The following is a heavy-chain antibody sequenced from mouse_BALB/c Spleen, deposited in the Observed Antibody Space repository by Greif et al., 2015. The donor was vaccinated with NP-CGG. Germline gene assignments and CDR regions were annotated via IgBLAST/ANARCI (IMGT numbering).Heavy chain of an antibody. CDR2: INSNGGST. V-gene: IGHV5-6-2*01. J-gene: IGHJ1*01. CDR1: GFTLSSYY. CDR3: ARPDYGYFDV. Sequence: EVQLVESGGGLVKLGGSLKLSCAASGFTLSSYYLSWVRQTPEKRLELVAAINSNGGSTSYPDTVKGRFTISRDNAKNTLYLQMSSLKSEDTALYYCARPDYGYFDVWGAGTTVPVSS.